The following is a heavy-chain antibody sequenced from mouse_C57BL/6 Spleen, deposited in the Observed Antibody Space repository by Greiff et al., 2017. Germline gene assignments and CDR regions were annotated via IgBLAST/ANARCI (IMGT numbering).Heavy chain of an antibody. J-gene: IGHJ1*03. CDR3: ARRYYGSSYWYFDV. D-gene: IGHD1-1*01. V-gene: IGHV1-50*01. CDR2: IDPSDSYT. CDR1: GYTFTSYW. Sequence: VQLQQSGAELVKPGASVKLSCKASGYTFTSYWMQWVKQRPGQGLEWIGEIDPSDSYTNYNQKFKGKATLTVDTSSSTAYMQLSSLTSEDSAVYYCARRYYGSSYWYFDVWGTGTTVTGAS.